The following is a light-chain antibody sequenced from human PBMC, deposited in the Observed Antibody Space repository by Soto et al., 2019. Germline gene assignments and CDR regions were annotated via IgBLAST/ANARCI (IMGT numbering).Light chain of an antibody. J-gene: IGKJ5*01. CDR1: QSVSSN. V-gene: IGKV3D-15*01. CDR3: QQYNNWPLIT. CDR2: GAS. Sequence: EIVLTQSPGTLSLSPGERATLSCRASQSVSSNSLAWYQQKVGQGTRLLISGASSRATGIPDRFSGSGSGTEFTLTISSLQSEDFAVYYCQQYNNWPLITFGQGTRLEIK.